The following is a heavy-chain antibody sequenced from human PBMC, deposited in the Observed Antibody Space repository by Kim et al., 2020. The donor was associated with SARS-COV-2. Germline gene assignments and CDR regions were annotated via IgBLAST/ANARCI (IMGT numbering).Heavy chain of an antibody. J-gene: IGHJ5*02. Sequence: SETLSLTCTVSGGSISSSSYYWGWIRQPPGKGLEWIGSIYYSGSTYYNPSLKSRVTISVDTSKNQFSLKLSSVTAADTAVYYCAKRIAAAAPYNWFDPRGQGTLGTVSS. CDR1: GGSISSSSYY. V-gene: IGHV4-39*01. CDR2: IYYSGST. D-gene: IGHD6-13*01. CDR3: AKRIAAAAPYNWFDP.